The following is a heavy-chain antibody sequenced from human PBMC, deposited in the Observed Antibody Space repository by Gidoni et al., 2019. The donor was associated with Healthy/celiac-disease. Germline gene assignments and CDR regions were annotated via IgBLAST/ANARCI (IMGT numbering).Heavy chain of an antibody. J-gene: IGHJ4*02. CDR3: ARGRFTRYYYDSSGYYSSDFDY. CDR1: GGSFSGYY. Sequence: QVQLQQWGAGLLKPSETLSLTCAVYGGSFSGYYWSWTRQPPGKGLEWIGEINHSGSTNYNPSLKSRVTISVDTSKNQFSLKLSSVTAADTAVYYCARGRFTRYYYDSSGYYSSDFDYWGQGTLVTVSS. D-gene: IGHD3-22*01. V-gene: IGHV4-34*01. CDR2: INHSGST.